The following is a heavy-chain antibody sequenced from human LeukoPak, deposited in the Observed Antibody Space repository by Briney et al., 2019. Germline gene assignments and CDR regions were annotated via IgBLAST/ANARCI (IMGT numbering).Heavy chain of an antibody. V-gene: IGHV4-39*07. J-gene: IGHJ5*02. D-gene: IGHD3-3*01. CDR1: GGSISSSSYY. CDR2: IYYSGST. Sequence: SETLSLTCTVSGGSISSSSYYWGWIRQPPGKGLEWIGSIYYSGSTYYNPSLKSRVTISLATSKNHFSLKMRSVTAEAPAVYYCARLHPETYYDFWSGYREAHNWFDPWGQGTLVTVSS. CDR3: ARLHPETYYDFWSGYREAHNWFDP.